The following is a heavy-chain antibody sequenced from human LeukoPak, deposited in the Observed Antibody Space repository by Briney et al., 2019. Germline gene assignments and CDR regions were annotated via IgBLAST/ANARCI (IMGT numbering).Heavy chain of an antibody. D-gene: IGHD4-17*01. J-gene: IGHJ5*02. Sequence: GGSLRLSCAASGFTFSSYAMSWVRQAPGKGLEWVSAISGSGGSTYYADSVKGRFTISRDNSKNTLYLQMNSLRAEDTAVYYCARVIADHGYFAPWGQGTLVTVSS. CDR3: ARVIADHGYFAP. CDR2: ISGSGGST. CDR1: GFTFSSYA. V-gene: IGHV3-23*01.